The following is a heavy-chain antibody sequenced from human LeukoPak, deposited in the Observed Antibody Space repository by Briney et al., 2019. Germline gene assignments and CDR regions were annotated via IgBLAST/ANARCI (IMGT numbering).Heavy chain of an antibody. CDR3: AREKPGIAAAATGSDY. CDR1: GYTFTSYG. V-gene: IGHV1-18*01. J-gene: IGHJ4*02. D-gene: IGHD6-13*01. Sequence: ASVKVSCKASGYTFTSYGISWVRQAPGQGLEWMGWISAYNGNTNYAQKLQGRVTMTTDTSTSTAYMELRSLRSDDTAVYYCAREKPGIAAAATGSDYWGQGTLVTVSS. CDR2: ISAYNGNT.